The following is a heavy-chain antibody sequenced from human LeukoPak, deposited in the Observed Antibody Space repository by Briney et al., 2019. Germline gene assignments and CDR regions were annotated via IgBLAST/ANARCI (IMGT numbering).Heavy chain of an antibody. CDR3: ARTLRFLSPDAFDI. V-gene: IGHV4-34*01. Sequence: PSETLSLTCAVYGGSFSGYYWSWIRQPPGKGLEWIGEINHSGSTNYNPSLKSRVTISVDTTKNQFSLKLSSVTAADTVVYYWARTLRFLSPDAFDIWGQGTMVTVSS. J-gene: IGHJ3*02. CDR1: GGSFSGYY. CDR2: INHSGST. D-gene: IGHD3-3*01.